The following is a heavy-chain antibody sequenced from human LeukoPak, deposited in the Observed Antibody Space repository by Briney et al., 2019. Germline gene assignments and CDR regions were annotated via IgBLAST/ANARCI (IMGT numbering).Heavy chain of an antibody. D-gene: IGHD3-3*01. J-gene: IGHJ4*02. CDR3: ARESFGVSSFDY. V-gene: IGHV3-21*01. Sequence: GGSLRLSCAASGFTFSSYSMNWVRQAPGKGLEWVSAISGSGGSTYYADSVKGRFTISRDNAKNTLYLQMNSLRAEDTAVYYCARESFGVSSFDYWGQGTLVTVSS. CDR1: GFTFSSYS. CDR2: ISGSGGST.